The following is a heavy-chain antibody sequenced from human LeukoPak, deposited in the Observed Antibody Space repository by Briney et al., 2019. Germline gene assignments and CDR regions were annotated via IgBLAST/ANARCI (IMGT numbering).Heavy chain of an antibody. CDR3: VGDLDYRGNSGYFGP. Sequence: SQTLSLTCTISDGSITTYYWSWIRQSPGQGLEWLGYIYYSGSAKYNPSPKNRVTMSADASKNQFSLRVSSGTPADTAVYFCVGDLDYRGNSGYFGPWGRGTLVTVSS. J-gene: IGHJ2*01. V-gene: IGHV4-59*01. CDR1: DGSITTYY. CDR2: IYYSGSA. D-gene: IGHD4-23*01.